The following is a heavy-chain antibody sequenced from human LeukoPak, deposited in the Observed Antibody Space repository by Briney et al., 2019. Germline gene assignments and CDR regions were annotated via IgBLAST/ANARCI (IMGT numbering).Heavy chain of an antibody. CDR1: GYTFTGYY. V-gene: IGHV1-2*02. CDR3: ASWCSSSYYFDY. D-gene: IGHD6-6*01. CDR2: INPNSGRT. J-gene: IGHJ4*02. Sequence: ASVKVSCKASGYTFTGYYMHWVRQAPGQGLEWMGWINPNSGRTNYAQKFQGRVTMTRDTSISTAYMELSRLRSDDTAVYYCASWCSSSYYFDYWGQGTLVTVSS.